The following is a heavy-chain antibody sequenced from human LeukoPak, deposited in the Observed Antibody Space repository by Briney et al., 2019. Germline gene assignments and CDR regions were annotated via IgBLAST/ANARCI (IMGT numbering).Heavy chain of an antibody. V-gene: IGHV3-74*01. Sequence: GGSLRLSCAASGFTFSSYWMHWVRHAPGMGLVWVSRIDGDEGTTTYADSVRGRFTISRDNSKNTLYLQMNSLRAEDTAVYYCATIQSGSYYYWGQGTLVTVSS. D-gene: IGHD1-26*01. J-gene: IGHJ4*02. CDR2: IDGDEGTT. CDR3: ATIQSGSYYY. CDR1: GFTFSSYW.